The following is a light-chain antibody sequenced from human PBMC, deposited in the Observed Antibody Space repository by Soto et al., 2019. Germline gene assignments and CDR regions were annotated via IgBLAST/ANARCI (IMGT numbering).Light chain of an antibody. Sequence: DIQMTQSPSSLSASVGDRVTITCRASQDISNHLAWFQQKPGKAPKSLIYDASSLQSGVPSNFSGSASGTLFTLIISSLQPEDCATYYCQQYHNYPVTFGGGTKVEI. CDR3: QQYHNYPVT. J-gene: IGKJ4*01. CDR2: DAS. V-gene: IGKV1-16*02. CDR1: QDISNH.